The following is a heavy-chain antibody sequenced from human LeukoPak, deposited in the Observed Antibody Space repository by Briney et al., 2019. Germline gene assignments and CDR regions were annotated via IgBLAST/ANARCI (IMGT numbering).Heavy chain of an antibody. D-gene: IGHD6-19*01. CDR2: VSSGSTYI. Sequence: GGSLRLSCAASGFAFSSYTMNWVRQAPGKGLEWVSSVSSGSTYISYGDSVKGRFTISRDNGKNSLYLQMNSLRAEDTAIYYCARDQWLAYYYHGMDVWGQGTTVTVSS. CDR3: ARDQWLAYYYHGMDV. J-gene: IGHJ6*02. V-gene: IGHV3-21*01. CDR1: GFAFSSYT.